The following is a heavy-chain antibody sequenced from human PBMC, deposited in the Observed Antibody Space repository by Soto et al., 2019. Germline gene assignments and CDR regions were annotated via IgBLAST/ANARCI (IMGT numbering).Heavy chain of an antibody. CDR2: IWYDGSNK. CDR3: ARGGLGDSDSNLYGMDV. CDR1: GFTFSSYG. D-gene: IGHD2-15*01. J-gene: IGHJ6*02. V-gene: IGHV3-33*01. Sequence: QVQLVESGGGVVQPGRSLRLSCAASGFTFSSYGMHWVRQAPGKGLEWVAVIWYDGSNKYYADSVKGRFTISRDNSKNTLYLQMNSLRAEDTAVYYCARGGLGDSDSNLYGMDVWGQGTTVTVSS.